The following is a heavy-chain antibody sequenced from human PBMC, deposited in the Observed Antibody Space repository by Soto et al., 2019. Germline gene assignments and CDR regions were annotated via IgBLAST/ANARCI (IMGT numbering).Heavy chain of an antibody. CDR1: GFIFNNYG. D-gene: IGHD5-12*01. J-gene: IGHJ4*02. V-gene: IGHV3-30*03. CDR2: ISEDGSNK. CDR3: PIVCASGFDMCGS. Sequence: QVQVVESGGGVAQPGRSLRLSCTVSGFIFNNYGMHWVRQAPGKGLEWVAGISEDGSNKYYADSVKGRFTISRDNSKNTLYVQMNSLRSEDTAVYYCPIVCASGFDMCGSWGQGPLVTVSS.